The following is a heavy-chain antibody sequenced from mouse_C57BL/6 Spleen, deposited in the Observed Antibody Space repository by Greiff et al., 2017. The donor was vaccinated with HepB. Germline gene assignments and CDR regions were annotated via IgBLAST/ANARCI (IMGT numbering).Heavy chain of an antibody. V-gene: IGHV1-4*01. CDR3: ARSGVVEYYFDY. CDR1: GYTFTSYT. Sequence: VQLQHSGAELARPGASVKMSCKASGYTFTSYTMHWVKQRPGQGLEWIGYINPSSGYTKYNQKFKDKATLTADKSSSTAYMQLSSLTSEDSAVYYCARSGVVEYYFDYWGQGTTLTVSS. D-gene: IGHD1-1*01. CDR2: INPSSGYT. J-gene: IGHJ2*01.